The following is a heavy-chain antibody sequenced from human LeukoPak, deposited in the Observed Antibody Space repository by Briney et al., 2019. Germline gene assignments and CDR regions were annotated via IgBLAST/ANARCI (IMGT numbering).Heavy chain of an antibody. CDR3: ARDQYELRSYYYGMDA. J-gene: IGHJ6*04. CDR1: GFTFRDYW. Sequence: GSLRLSCAASGFTFRDYWMSWVRQAPGKGLEWVANIKRDGSEKYYVDSVRGRFIISRDNAKNSLYLQMNGLRVEDTAEYYCARDQYELRSYYYGMDAWGKGTTVSVSS. CDR2: IKRDGSEK. V-gene: IGHV3-7*03. D-gene: IGHD2-2*01.